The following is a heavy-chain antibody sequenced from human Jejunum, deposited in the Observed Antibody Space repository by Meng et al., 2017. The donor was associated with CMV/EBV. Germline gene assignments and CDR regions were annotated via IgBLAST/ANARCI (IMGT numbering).Heavy chain of an antibody. D-gene: IGHD1-26*01. V-gene: IGHV1-18*01. CDR1: GYTFPNYG. Sequence: QCHLGQAGGEVKEPGASLTFSCKAFGYTFPNYGITWVRQAPGQGLEWMGWISAYNGNTNYAQTLQGRVTMTTDTSTSTAYMELRSLRSDDTAVYYCARVEVGITSGDYWGQGTLVTVSS. CDR3: ARVEVGITSGDY. J-gene: IGHJ4*02. CDR2: ISAYNGNT.